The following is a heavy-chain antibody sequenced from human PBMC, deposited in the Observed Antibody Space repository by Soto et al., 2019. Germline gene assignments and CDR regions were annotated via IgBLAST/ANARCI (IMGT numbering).Heavy chain of an antibody. CDR2: IYYSGST. J-gene: IGHJ3*02. CDR1: GGSISSYY. CDR3: ARVMGGYDSLHAFDI. V-gene: IGHV4-59*01. Sequence: PSETLSLTCTVSGGSISSYYWSWIRQPPGKGLEWIGYIYYSGSTNYNPSLKSRVTISVDTSKNQFSLKLSSVTAADTAVYYCARVMGGYDSLHAFDIWGQGTMVTVSS. D-gene: IGHD5-12*01.